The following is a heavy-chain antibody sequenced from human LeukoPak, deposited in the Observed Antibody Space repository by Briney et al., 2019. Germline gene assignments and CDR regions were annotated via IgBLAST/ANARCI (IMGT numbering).Heavy chain of an antibody. V-gene: IGHV3-73*01. CDR3: TSGDYRAFQGIDY. D-gene: IGHD4-17*01. CDR2: IRSKANSYAT. J-gene: IGHJ4*02. CDR1: GFTFSTYA. Sequence: GGSLRLSCAASGFTFSTYAMNWVRQASGKGLEWVGRIRSKANSYATAYAASVKGRFTISRDDSKNTAYLQMNSLKTEDTAVYYCTSGDYRAFQGIDYWGQGTLVTVSS.